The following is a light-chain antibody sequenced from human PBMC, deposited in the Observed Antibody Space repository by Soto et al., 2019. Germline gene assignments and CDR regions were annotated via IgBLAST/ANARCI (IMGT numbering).Light chain of an antibody. V-gene: IGLV2-8*01. J-gene: IGLJ3*02. CDR3: CSYAGSNNWV. Sequence: QSVLTQPPSASGSPGQSVTISCTGTSSDVGGYNYVSWYQHHPGKAPKLMIYEVTKRPSGVPDRFSGSKSGNTASLTVSGLQAEDEADYYCCSYAGSNNWVFGGGTKLTVL. CDR2: EVT. CDR1: SSDVGGYNY.